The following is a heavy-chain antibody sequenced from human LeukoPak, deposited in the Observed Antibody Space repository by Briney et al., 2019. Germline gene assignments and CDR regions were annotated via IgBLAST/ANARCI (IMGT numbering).Heavy chain of an antibody. D-gene: IGHD2-2*03. J-gene: IGHJ4*02. Sequence: ASVKVSCKASGYTFTCYYMHWVRQAPGQGLEWMGWINPNRGGTNYAQKFQGRVTMTRDTSISTAYMELSRLRSDDTAVYYCARVWIAIPYYFDYWGQGTLVTVSS. CDR3: ARVWIAIPYYFDY. CDR2: INPNRGGT. CDR1: GYTFTCYY. V-gene: IGHV1-2*02.